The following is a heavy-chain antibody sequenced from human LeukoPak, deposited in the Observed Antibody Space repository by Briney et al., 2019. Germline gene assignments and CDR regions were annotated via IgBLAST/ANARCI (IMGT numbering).Heavy chain of an antibody. CDR3: AREGSYDSSGYYYPGYFDY. CDR2: IYSGGST. J-gene: IGHJ4*02. CDR1: GFTVSSNY. V-gene: IGHV3-53*04. D-gene: IGHD3-22*01. Sequence: TGGSLRLFCAASGFTVSSNYMSWVRQAPGKGLEWVSVIYSGGSTYYADSVKGRFTISRHNSKNTLYLQMNSLRAEDTAVYYCAREGSYDSSGYYYPGYFDYWGQGTLVTVSS.